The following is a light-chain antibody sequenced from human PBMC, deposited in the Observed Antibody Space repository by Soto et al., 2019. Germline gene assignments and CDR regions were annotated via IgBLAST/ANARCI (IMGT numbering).Light chain of an antibody. CDR1: QTLSSRH. Sequence: VLTQSPGTLSLSPGERATLSCRASQTLSSRHLARYKQKPGQAPSVLIYGSSSSATDIPDRFSGSGSGTDFTLTISTLEPEDFAIYYCQQYGYSRTFGQGTNVDVK. J-gene: IGKJ1*01. V-gene: IGKV3-20*01. CDR2: GSS. CDR3: QQYGYSRT.